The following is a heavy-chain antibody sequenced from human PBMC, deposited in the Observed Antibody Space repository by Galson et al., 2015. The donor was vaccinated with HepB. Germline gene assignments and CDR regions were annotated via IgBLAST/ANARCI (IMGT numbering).Heavy chain of an antibody. V-gene: IGHV3-11*03. D-gene: IGHD3-22*01. CDR2: ISSSSSYT. CDR3: TAPMIVGPLDAFDI. Sequence: SLRLSCAASGFTFSDYYMSWIRQAPGKGLEWVSYISSSSSYTNYADSVKGRFTISRDNAKNSLYLQMNSLRAEDTAVYYCTAPMIVGPLDAFDIWGQGTMVTVSS. CDR1: GFTFSDYY. J-gene: IGHJ3*02.